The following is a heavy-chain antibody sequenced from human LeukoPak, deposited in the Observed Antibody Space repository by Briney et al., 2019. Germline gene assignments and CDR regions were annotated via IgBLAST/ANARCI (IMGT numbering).Heavy chain of an antibody. CDR1: GFTFLRHG. V-gene: IGHV3-23*01. D-gene: IGHD4-23*01. CDR3: AKVRVTIYYFYMDV. Sequence: PGGSLRLSCAASGFTFLRHGMTWFRQAPGKGLEWVSGISASGGATYYADSVKGRFTISRDNSKNTLYLQMNSLKAEDAALYYCAKVRVTIYYFYMDVWGKGTTVTVSS. CDR2: ISASGGAT. J-gene: IGHJ6*03.